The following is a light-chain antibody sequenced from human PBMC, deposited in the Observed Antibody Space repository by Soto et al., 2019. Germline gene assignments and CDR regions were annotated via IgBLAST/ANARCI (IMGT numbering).Light chain of an antibody. CDR3: QQTYATPFT. J-gene: IGKJ3*01. CDR2: TAT. Sequence: DIQVTQSPSSLSASVGDRVTITCRTSHNIATYLYWYQHRPGKAPNLLIYTATSLQSGIPSRFSGSGTGTEFTLTISALQPEDFTGYFCQQTYATPFTFGRGTTV. V-gene: IGKV1-39*01. CDR1: HNIATY.